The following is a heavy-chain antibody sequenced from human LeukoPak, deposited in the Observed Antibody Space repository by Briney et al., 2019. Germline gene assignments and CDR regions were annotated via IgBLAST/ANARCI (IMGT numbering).Heavy chain of an antibody. V-gene: IGHV1-2*02. D-gene: IGHD1-26*01. Sequence: ASVKVSCKASGYTFTGYYMHWVRQAPGQGLEWMGWINPNSGGTNYAQKFQGRVTMTRDTSISTAYMELSRLRSDDTAVYYCARDLNVYSGSYSPLGASTHWGQGTMVTVSS. CDR2: INPNSGGT. CDR3: ARDLNVYSGSYSPLGASTH. J-gene: IGHJ3*01. CDR1: GYTFTGYY.